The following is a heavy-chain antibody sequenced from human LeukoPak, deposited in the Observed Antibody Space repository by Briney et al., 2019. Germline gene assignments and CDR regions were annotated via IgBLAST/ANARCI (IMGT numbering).Heavy chain of an antibody. V-gene: IGHV1-69*13. J-gene: IGHJ4*02. Sequence: ASVKVSCKASGGTFSSYAISWVRQASGQGLEWMGGIIPIFGTANYAQKFQGRVTITADESTSTAFMELSSLRSEDTAVYYCAGAGYSYGYCDYWGQGTLVTVSS. CDR2: IIPIFGTA. CDR1: GGTFSSYA. CDR3: AGAGYSYGYCDY. D-gene: IGHD5-18*01.